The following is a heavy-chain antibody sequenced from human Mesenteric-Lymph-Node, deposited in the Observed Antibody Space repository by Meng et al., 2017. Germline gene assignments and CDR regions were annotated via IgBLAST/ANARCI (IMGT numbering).Heavy chain of an antibody. Sequence: GESLKISCAASGFTFSSYGMHWVRQAPGKGLEWVANIKQDGSEKYYVDSVKGRFTISRDNAKNSLYLQMNSLRAEDTAVYYCAREDIVVVVAATRGGYYYGMDVWGQGTTVTVSS. D-gene: IGHD2-15*01. CDR3: AREDIVVVVAATRGGYYYGMDV. J-gene: IGHJ6*02. CDR2: IKQDGSEK. V-gene: IGHV3-7*01. CDR1: GFTFSSYG.